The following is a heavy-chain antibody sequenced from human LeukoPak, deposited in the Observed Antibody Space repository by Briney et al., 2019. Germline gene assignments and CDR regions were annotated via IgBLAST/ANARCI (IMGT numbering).Heavy chain of an antibody. CDR1: GYTFTNYG. CDR2: ISDYNDHT. J-gene: IGHJ3*01. Sequence: ASVKVSCKASGYTFTNYGIGWVRRAPGQGLEGWGWISDYNDHTNYGQKFQGRVTMTKDTSTSTAYMELRSLRSDDTAVYYCARSGYDYVWGSYRYSVRAFDVWGQGTMVTVSS. D-gene: IGHD3-16*02. V-gene: IGHV1-18*01. CDR3: ARSGYDYVWGSYRYSVRAFDV.